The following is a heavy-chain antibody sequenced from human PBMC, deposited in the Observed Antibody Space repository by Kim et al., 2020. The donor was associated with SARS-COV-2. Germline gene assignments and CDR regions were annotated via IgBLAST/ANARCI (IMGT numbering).Heavy chain of an antibody. CDR2: ISSESSYI. D-gene: IGHD5-12*01. CDR3: ARAKVEMATNAPFDY. CDR1: GFTFSTYS. Sequence: GGSLRHSCAASGFTFSTYSMNWVRQAPGKGLECVSSISSESSYIYYADSVKGRFTISRDNAKNSLYLQMNSLRAEDTAVYYCARAKVEMATNAPFDYWG. V-gene: IGHV3-21*01. J-gene: IGHJ4*01.